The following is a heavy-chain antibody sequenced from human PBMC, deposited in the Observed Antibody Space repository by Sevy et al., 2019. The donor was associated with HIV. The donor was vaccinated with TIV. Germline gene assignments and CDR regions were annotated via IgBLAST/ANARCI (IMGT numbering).Heavy chain of an antibody. CDR1: GFRFSRSG. D-gene: IGHD6-19*01. V-gene: IGHV3-30*03. Sequence: GGSLRLSCAASGFRFSRSGMHWVRQAAGKGLEWVAVVSEDGSDKDYGDSVKGRFTISRDNSKDTLYLEMNSLRPEDTAVYYCARESIAVAGIGYYFEYWGQGTLVTVSS. J-gene: IGHJ4*02. CDR3: ARESIAVAGIGYYFEY. CDR2: VSEDGSDK.